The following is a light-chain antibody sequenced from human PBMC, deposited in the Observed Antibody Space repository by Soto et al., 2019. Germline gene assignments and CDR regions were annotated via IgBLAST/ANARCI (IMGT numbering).Light chain of an antibody. V-gene: IGLV2-8*01. CDR1: SSDVCRYNY. CDR3: SSYAGSSHYV. Sequence: QSVLPQPPSASGSPGQSVTISCTGTSSDVCRYNYISWYQQHPGKAPKLMIYEVSKRPSGVPDRFSGSKSGNTASLTVSGLQAEDEADYYCSSYAGSSHYVFGTGTKLTVL. J-gene: IGLJ1*01. CDR2: EVS.